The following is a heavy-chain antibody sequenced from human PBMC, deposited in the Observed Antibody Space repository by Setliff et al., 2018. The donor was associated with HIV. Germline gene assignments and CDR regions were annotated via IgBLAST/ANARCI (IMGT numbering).Heavy chain of an antibody. CDR3: NIYYYYYMDV. V-gene: IGHV4-34*01. CDR2: INHSGST. Sequence: SETLSLTCAVYGGSVSGYYWSWIRQPPGKGLEWIGEINHSGSTNYNPSLKSRVTISVDTSKNQFSLKLGSVTAADTAVYYGNIYYYYYMDVWGKGTTVTVSS. CDR1: GGSVSGYY. J-gene: IGHJ6*03.